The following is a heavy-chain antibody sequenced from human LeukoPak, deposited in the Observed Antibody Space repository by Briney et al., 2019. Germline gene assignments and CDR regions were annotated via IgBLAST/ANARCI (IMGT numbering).Heavy chain of an antibody. J-gene: IGHJ4*02. CDR3: AKDFRIGYSAHFDY. D-gene: IGHD2-21*01. V-gene: IGHV3-23*01. CDR2: IYENGGTT. Sequence: GGSLRLSCVGSGFTLRSHAMSWVRQAPEKGLEFVSGIYENGGTTYYADSVKGRFSISRDNSKNTLYLQMDSLRGEDTAVYYCAKDFRIGYSAHFDYWGQGALVTVSS. CDR1: GFTLRSHA.